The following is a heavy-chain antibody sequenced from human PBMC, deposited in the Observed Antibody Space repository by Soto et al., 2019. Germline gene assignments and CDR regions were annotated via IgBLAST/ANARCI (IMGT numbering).Heavy chain of an antibody. D-gene: IGHD3-3*01. CDR3: ARVSLLFWSGSHFDY. V-gene: IGHV4-34*01. CDR1: GGSFSGYY. CDR2: INHSGST. J-gene: IGHJ4*02. Sequence: SETLSLTCAVYGGSFSGYYWSWIRQPPGKGLEWIGEINHSGSTNYNPSLKSRVTISVDTSKNQFSLKLSSVTAADTAVYYCARVSLLFWSGSHFDYGGQGTLVTVSS.